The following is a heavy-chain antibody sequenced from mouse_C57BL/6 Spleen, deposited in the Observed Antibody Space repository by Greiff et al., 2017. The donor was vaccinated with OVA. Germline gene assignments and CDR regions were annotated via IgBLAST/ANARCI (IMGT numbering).Heavy chain of an antibody. V-gene: IGHV1-82*01. Sequence: VQLQQSGPELVKPGASVKISCKASGYAFSSSWMNWVKQRPGKGLEWIGRIYPGDGDTNYNGKFKGKATLTADKSSSTAYMQLSSLTSEDSAVYFCARATVAYFDDWGQGTTLTVSS. J-gene: IGHJ2*01. D-gene: IGHD1-1*01. CDR2: IYPGDGDT. CDR1: GYAFSSSW. CDR3: ARATVAYFDD.